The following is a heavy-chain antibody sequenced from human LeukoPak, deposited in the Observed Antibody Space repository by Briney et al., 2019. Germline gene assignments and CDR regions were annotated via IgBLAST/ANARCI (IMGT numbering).Heavy chain of an antibody. V-gene: IGHV4-34*01. Sequence: XXXXIRQXPGKGLEWIGEINHSGSTNYNPSLKSRVTISVDTSKNQFSLKLSSVTAADAAVYYCARVIGYGDYVDYWGQGTLVTASS. CDR1: X. D-gene: IGHD4-17*01. J-gene: IGHJ4*02. CDR2: INHSGST. CDR3: ARVIGYGDYVDY.